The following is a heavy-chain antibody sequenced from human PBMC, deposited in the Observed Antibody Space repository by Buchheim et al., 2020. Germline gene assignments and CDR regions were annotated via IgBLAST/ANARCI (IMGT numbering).Heavy chain of an antibody. V-gene: IGHV1-2*02. CDR3: ARTDGDYLYYYYGMDV. J-gene: IGHJ6*02. Sequence: QVQLVQSGAEVKKPGASVKVSCKASGYTFTGYYMHWVRQAPGQGLEWMGWINPNSGGTNYEQKFQGRVTMTRDTSISTAYMELSRLRSDDTAVYYCARTDGDYLYYYYGMDVWGQGTT. CDR1: GYTFTGYY. D-gene: IGHD4-17*01. CDR2: INPNSGGT.